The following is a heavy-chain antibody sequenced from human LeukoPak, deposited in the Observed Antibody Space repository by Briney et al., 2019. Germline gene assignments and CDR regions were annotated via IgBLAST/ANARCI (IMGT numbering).Heavy chain of an antibody. CDR2: IYYSGST. CDR1: GGSISSYY. V-gene: IGHV4-59*01. D-gene: IGHD1-14*01. CDR3: ARLRSGGYYYYMDV. J-gene: IGHJ6*03. Sequence: SETLSLTCTVSGGSISSYYWSWIRQPPGKGLEWIGYIYYSGSTNYNPSLKSRVTIPVDTSKNQFSLKLSSVTAADTAVYYCARLRSGGYYYYMDVWGKGTTVTVSS.